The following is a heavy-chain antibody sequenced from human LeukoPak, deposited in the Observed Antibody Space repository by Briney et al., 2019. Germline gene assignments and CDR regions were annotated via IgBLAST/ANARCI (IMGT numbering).Heavy chain of an antibody. CDR2: INHSGST. CDR1: GVSFSGHY. Sequence: PSETLSLTCAVNGVSFSGHYWSWIRQPPGKGLEWIGEINHSGSTNYNPSLKSRVTISVDTSKNQFSLKLSSVTAADTAVYYCEGAAGIPSNGYGMDVWGQGTTVTVSS. D-gene: IGHD6-13*01. CDR3: EGAAGIPSNGYGMDV. J-gene: IGHJ6*02. V-gene: IGHV4-34*01.